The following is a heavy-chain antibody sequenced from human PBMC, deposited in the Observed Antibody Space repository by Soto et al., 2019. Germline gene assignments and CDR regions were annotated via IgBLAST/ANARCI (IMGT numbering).Heavy chain of an antibody. J-gene: IGHJ6*02. CDR2: IYYSGST. D-gene: IGHD1-26*01. CDR3: ARFSGSYYYGMDV. V-gene: IGHV4-39*01. Sequence: PSETLSLSCTVSGGSISSSSYYWGWIRQPPGKGLEWIGSIYYSGSTYYNPSLKSRVTISVDTSKNQFSLKLSSVTAVDTAVYYCARFSGSYYYGMDVWGQGTTVTVSS. CDR1: GGSISSSSYY.